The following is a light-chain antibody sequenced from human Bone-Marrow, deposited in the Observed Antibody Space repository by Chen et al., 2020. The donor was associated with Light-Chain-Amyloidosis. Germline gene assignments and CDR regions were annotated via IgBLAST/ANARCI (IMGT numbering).Light chain of an antibody. CDR3: QAWDSSTVV. CDR1: KLGDKY. CDR2: QDS. J-gene: IGLJ2*01. Sequence: SFELTQPPSVSVSPGQTASITGSGDKLGDKYAWWYQQKPGQSPVLVIYQDSKRPSGIPERFSGSNSGNTATLTISGTQAMDEADYYCQAWDSSTVVFGGGTKLTVL. V-gene: IGLV3-1*01.